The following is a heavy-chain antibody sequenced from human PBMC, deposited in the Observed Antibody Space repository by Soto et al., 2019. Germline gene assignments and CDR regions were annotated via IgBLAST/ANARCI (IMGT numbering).Heavy chain of an antibody. D-gene: IGHD1-26*01. CDR1: GYTFTGYY. Sequence: QVQLVQSGAEVKKPGASVKVSCKASGYTFTGYYMHWVRQAPRQGLEWMGWINPNSGGTNYAQKFQGRVTMTRDTSISTAYMELSRLRSDDTAVYYCARGGMSGSYNNWFDPWGQGTLVTVSS. CDR2: INPNSGGT. V-gene: IGHV1-2*02. CDR3: ARGGMSGSYNNWFDP. J-gene: IGHJ5*02.